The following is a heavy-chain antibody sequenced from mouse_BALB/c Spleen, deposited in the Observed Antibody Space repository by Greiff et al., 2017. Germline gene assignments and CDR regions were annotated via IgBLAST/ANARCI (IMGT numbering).Heavy chain of an antibody. CDR3: ARGTTVVATDY. V-gene: IGHV3-2*02. CDR1: GYSITSDYA. D-gene: IGHD1-1*01. Sequence: EVQGVESGPGLVKPSQSLSLTCTVTGYSITSDYAWNWIRQFPGNKLEWMGYISYSGSTSYNPSLKSRISITRDTSKNQFFLQLNSVTTEDTATYYCARGTTVVATDYWGQGTTLTVSS. CDR2: ISYSGST. J-gene: IGHJ2*01.